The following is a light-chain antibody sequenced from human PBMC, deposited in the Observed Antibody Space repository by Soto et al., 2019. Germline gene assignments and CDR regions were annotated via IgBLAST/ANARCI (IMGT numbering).Light chain of an antibody. V-gene: IGLV2-11*01. CDR3: GSYAGSNTWV. CDR2: DVI. CDR1: SSDVGGYNY. Sequence: QSVLTQPRSVSGSPGQSVTISCIGTSSDVGGYNYVSWYQQHPGKAPKLMIYDVIKRPSGVPDRFSGSKSGTTASLSISGLQAEDEAEYYCGSYAGSNTWVFGTGTKVTVL. J-gene: IGLJ1*01.